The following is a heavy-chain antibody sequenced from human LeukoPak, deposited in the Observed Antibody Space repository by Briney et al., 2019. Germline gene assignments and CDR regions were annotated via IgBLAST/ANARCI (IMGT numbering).Heavy chain of an antibody. CDR1: GYSFTTFP. Sequence: ASVKVSCKASGYSFTTFPIHWVRQAPGQAPEWVGWIHTGNGDTKYSQAFQGRVTTARDTPATTAFMELSSLRSEDTAVYYCARDAAGLLDYWGQGTLVTVSS. D-gene: IGHD6-25*01. CDR2: IHTGNGDT. CDR3: ARDAAGLLDY. J-gene: IGHJ4*02. V-gene: IGHV1-3*04.